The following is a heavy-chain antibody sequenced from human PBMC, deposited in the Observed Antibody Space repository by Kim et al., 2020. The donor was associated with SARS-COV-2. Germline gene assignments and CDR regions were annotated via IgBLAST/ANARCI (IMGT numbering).Heavy chain of an antibody. CDR3: ARDLGLPNGMDD. CDR2: IDSDGTI. Sequence: GGSLRLSCAASGFTVKDDYMSWVRQAPGKGLEWVSTIDSDGTIYYGESVKGRFTFSRDTSKNALYLQMNTLTAEDTAVYFCARDLGLPNGMDDWGQGTTVIVSS. J-gene: IGHJ6*02. CDR1: GFTVKDDY. V-gene: IGHV3-53*01.